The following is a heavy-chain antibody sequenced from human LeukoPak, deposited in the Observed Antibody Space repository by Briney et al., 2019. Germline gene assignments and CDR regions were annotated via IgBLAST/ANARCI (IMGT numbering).Heavy chain of an antibody. Sequence: ASVKVSCKASGYTFTSYDINWVRQATGQGLEWMGWMNPNSGNTGYAQKFQGRVTMTRNTSISTAYMELSSLRSEDTAVYYCARVLDAANYDFWSGYPNGAFDIWGQGTMVTVSS. CDR3: ARVLDAANYDFWSGYPNGAFDI. CDR2: MNPNSGNT. D-gene: IGHD3-3*01. J-gene: IGHJ3*02. V-gene: IGHV1-8*01. CDR1: GYTFTSYD.